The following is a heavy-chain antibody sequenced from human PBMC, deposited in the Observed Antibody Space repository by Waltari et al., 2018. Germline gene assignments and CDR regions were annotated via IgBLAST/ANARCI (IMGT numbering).Heavy chain of an antibody. CDR2: ISYDGSNK. CDR3: ARSIAVAGGYFDL. J-gene: IGHJ2*01. D-gene: IGHD6-19*01. Sequence: QVQLVESGGGVVQPGRSLRLSCAASGFTFSSYAMHWVRQAPGKGLEWVAVISYDGSNKYYADSVKGRFTISRDNSKNTLYLQMNSLRAEDTAVYYCARSIAVAGGYFDLWGRGTLVTVSS. V-gene: IGHV3-30-3*01. CDR1: GFTFSSYA.